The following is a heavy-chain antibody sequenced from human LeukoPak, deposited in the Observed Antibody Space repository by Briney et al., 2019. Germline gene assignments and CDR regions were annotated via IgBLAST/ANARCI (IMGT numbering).Heavy chain of an antibody. CDR3: ARALTASKSRMATMLYYFDY. D-gene: IGHD5-24*01. J-gene: IGHJ4*02. Sequence: SETLSLTCTVSGGSISSGGYYWSWIRQPPGKGLEWIGYIYHSGSTYYNPSLKSRVTISVDRSKNQFSLKLSSVTAADTAVYYCARALTASKSRMATMLYYFDYWGQGTLVTVSS. CDR2: IYHSGST. V-gene: IGHV4-30-2*01. CDR1: GGSISSGGYY.